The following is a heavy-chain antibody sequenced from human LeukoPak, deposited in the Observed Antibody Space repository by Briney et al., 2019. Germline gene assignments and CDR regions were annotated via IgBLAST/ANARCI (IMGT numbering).Heavy chain of an antibody. CDR2: INHSGST. CDR3: ARDSTVTTEYYFDY. Sequence: SETLSLTCAVYGGSFSGYYWSWIRQPPGKGLEWIGEINHSGSTNYNPSLKSRVTISVDTSKNQFSLKLSSVTAADTAVYYCARDSTVTTEYYFDYWGQGTLVPVSS. J-gene: IGHJ4*02. V-gene: IGHV4-34*01. CDR1: GGSFSGYY. D-gene: IGHD4-17*01.